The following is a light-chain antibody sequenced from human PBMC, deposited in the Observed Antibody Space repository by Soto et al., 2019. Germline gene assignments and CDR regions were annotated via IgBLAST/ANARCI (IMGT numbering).Light chain of an antibody. CDR2: KAS. Sequence: DIQMTQSPSTLSASVGDRVTITCRASQSISTWLAWYQQKPGKAPKLLIYKASSLEGGVPSRFSGSGSGTEFNNPVSSLPPDDFATYYCQQYNTYPLTFGGGTTVEIK. CDR1: QSISTW. CDR3: QQYNTYPLT. J-gene: IGKJ4*01. V-gene: IGKV1-5*03.